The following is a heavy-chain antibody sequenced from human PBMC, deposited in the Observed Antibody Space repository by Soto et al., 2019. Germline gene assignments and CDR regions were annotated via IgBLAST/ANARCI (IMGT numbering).Heavy chain of an antibody. J-gene: IGHJ4*02. CDR1: GFTFSSYA. Sequence: GGLLRLSCAASGFTFSSYAMILVRQAPGKGLEWVSAISGSGGSTYYADSVKGRFTISRDNSKNTLYLQMNSLRAEDTAVYYCAKGFWYQLPIPRIDYWGQGTLVTVSS. CDR3: AKGFWYQLPIPRIDY. CDR2: ISGSGGST. V-gene: IGHV3-23*01. D-gene: IGHD2-2*01.